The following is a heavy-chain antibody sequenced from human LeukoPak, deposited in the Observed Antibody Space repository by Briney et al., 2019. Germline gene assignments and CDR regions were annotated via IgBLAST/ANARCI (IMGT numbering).Heavy chain of an antibody. CDR2: IYYSGST. CDR3: ARDRYYYDTSGPPLDI. Sequence: SETLSLTCTVSGGSISSSSYYWGWIRQPPGKGLEWIGSIYYSGSTYYNPSLKRRVTISVDTSKNQFSLRLSSVPAADTAVYYCARDRYYYDTSGPPLDIWGQGTMVTVSS. J-gene: IGHJ3*02. D-gene: IGHD3-22*01. CDR1: GGSISSSSYY. V-gene: IGHV4-39*07.